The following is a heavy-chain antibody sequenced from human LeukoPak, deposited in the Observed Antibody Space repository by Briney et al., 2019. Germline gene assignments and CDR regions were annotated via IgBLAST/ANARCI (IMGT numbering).Heavy chain of an antibody. V-gene: IGHV4-38-2*02. CDR2: IYHSGSA. CDR3: VRYCSSTTCYTRAVDY. Sequence: SETLSLTCTVSGYSITSGYNWAWIRPPPGRVLEWIGSIYHSGSAYYNPSLKSRVTISVDTSKNQFSLKLSSVTAADTAVYYCVRYCSSTTCYTRAVDYWGQGTLVTVSS. CDR1: GYSITSGYN. J-gene: IGHJ4*02. D-gene: IGHD2-2*02.